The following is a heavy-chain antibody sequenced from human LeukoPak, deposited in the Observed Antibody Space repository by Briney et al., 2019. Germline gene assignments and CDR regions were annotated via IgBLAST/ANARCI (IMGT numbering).Heavy chain of an antibody. J-gene: IGHJ4*02. D-gene: IGHD3-22*01. V-gene: IGHV4-39*07. CDR1: GGSISSSSYY. CDR2: IYYSGST. Sequence: PSETLSLTCTVSGGSISSSSYYWGWIRQPPGKGLEWIGSIYYSGSTYYNPSLKSRVTISVDTSKNQFSLKLSSVTAADTAVYYCAREEYYYDSSGYYYRIFDYWGQGTLVTVSS. CDR3: AREEYYYDSSGYYYRIFDY.